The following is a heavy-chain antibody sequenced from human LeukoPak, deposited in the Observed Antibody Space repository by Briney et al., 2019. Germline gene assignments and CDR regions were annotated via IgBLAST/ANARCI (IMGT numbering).Heavy chain of an antibody. J-gene: IGHJ4*02. CDR1: GGSISSYY. CDR2: IYTSGST. D-gene: IGHD6-13*01. Sequence: SETLSLTCTVSGGSISSYYRSWIRQPAGQGLEWIGHIYTSGSTNYNPSLKSRVTMSVDTSKNHFYLKLSSVTAADTAVYYCARFPAGSYYIDYLGQGTLVTVSS. V-gene: IGHV4-4*07. CDR3: ARFPAGSYYIDY.